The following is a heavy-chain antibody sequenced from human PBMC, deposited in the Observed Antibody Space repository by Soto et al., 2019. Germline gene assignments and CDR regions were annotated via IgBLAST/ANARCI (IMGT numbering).Heavy chain of an antibody. Sequence: GGSLRLSCAASGFTFSNFAMSWVRQAPGKGPEWVSFITSSGNGTYYADSVKGRFTISRDNSKNTLDVQMNNLRAEDTAIYYCAKRFFGSGSPPGAFDVWGQGTMVTVSS. V-gene: IGHV3-23*05. D-gene: IGHD3-10*01. CDR2: ITSSGNGT. CDR3: AKRFFGSGSPPGAFDV. J-gene: IGHJ3*01. CDR1: GFTFSNFA.